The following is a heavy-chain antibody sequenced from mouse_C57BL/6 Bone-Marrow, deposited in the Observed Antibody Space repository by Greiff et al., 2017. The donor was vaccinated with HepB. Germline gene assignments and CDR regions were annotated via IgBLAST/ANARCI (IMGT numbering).Heavy chain of an antibody. J-gene: IGHJ3*01. D-gene: IGHD2-4*01. CDR1: GYTFTSYG. CDR2: IYPRSGNT. Sequence: VQLQQSGAELARPGASVTLSCKASGYTFTSYGISWVKQRTGQGLEWIGAIYPRSGNTYYNAKFKGKATMTADKYSSTAYMELRSLTSEDSAVYFCARFDYDEGAWFAYWGQGTLVTVSA. CDR3: ARFDYDEGAWFAY. V-gene: IGHV1-81*01.